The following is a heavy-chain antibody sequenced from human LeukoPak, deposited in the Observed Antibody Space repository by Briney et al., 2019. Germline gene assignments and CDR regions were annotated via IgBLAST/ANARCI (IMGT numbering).Heavy chain of an antibody. CDR3: TRGRGAAAAYWFDP. V-gene: IGHV1-2*02. D-gene: IGHD6-13*01. CDR1: GGTFSSYA. CDR2: INPNSGGT. J-gene: IGHJ5*02. Sequence: ASVKVSCKASGGTFSSYAISWVRQAPGQGLEWMGWINPNSGGTNCAQKFQGRVTLTRDTSINTAYMEVSGLTCDDTAVYYCTRGRGAAAAYWFDPWGQGTQVTVSS.